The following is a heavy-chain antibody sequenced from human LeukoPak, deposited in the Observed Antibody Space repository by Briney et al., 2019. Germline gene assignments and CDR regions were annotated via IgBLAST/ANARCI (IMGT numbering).Heavy chain of an antibody. CDR1: GGSFSDSF. J-gene: IGHJ4*02. V-gene: IGHV4-34*01. Sequence: SETLSLTCGFYGGSFSDSFWSWVRQSPEMGMEWIGEISHSGNTKYGPSLESRGTISIDTSKNQVFLKLTSVTAAETAVYYCARGAHYTWDYWGQGTLVTVSS. CDR2: ISHSGNT. CDR3: ARGAHYTWDY. D-gene: IGHD3-10*01.